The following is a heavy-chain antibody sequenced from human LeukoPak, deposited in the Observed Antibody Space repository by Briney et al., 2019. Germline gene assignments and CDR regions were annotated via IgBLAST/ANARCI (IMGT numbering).Heavy chain of an antibody. CDR2: IYHSGST. D-gene: IGHD5-12*01. V-gene: IGHV4-39*07. J-gene: IGHJ4*02. CDR3: ARDMRLRTDFDY. CDR1: GGSISSSSYY. Sequence: SETLSLTCTVSGGSISSSSYYWGWIRQPPGKGLEWIGSIYHSGSTYYNPSLKSRVTISVDTSKNQFSLKLSSVTAADTAVYYCARDMRLRTDFDYWGQGTLVTVSS.